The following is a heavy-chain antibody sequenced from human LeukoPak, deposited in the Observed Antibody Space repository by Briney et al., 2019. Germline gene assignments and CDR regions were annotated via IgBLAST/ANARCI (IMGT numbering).Heavy chain of an antibody. J-gene: IGHJ3*02. D-gene: IGHD3-22*01. CDR1: GDSVSSNSAA. CDR3: ARDNRHYDSSGYPADAFDI. Sequence: SQTLSLTCAISGDSVSSNSAAWNWIRQSPSRGLEWLGRTSYRSKWYNDYAVSVKSRITINPDTSKNQFSLQLNSVTPEDTAVYYCARDNRHYDSSGYPADAFDIWGQGTMVTVSS. CDR2: TSYRSKWYN. V-gene: IGHV6-1*01.